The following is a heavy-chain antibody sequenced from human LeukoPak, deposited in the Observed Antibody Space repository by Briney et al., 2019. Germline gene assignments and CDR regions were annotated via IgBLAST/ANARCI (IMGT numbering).Heavy chain of an antibody. V-gene: IGHV3-23*01. D-gene: IGHD3-22*01. CDR1: GFTFSSYA. CDR2: ISPSGDIK. CDR3: AKGNYYDSSGYYFRTNYFDY. J-gene: IGHJ4*02. Sequence: GGSLRLSCAASGFTFSSYAMHWVRQAPGKGLEWVSGISPSGDIKYYVDSVKGRFTVSRDNSKNTLYLQINSLRDEDTAVYYCAKGNYYDSSGYYFRTNYFDYWGQGTLVTVSS.